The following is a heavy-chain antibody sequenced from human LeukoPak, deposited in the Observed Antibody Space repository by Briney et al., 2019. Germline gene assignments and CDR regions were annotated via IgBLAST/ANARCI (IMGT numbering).Heavy chain of an antibody. D-gene: IGHD1-14*01. CDR3: ASESAGFDTGAFDI. CDR1: GFTFSSYA. V-gene: IGHV3-66*01. CDR2: IYSGGST. J-gene: IGHJ3*02. Sequence: GGSLRLSCAASGFTFSSYAMSWVRQAPGKGLEWVSVIYSGGSTYYADSVKGRFTISRDNSKNTLYLQMNSLRAEDTAVYYCASESAGFDTGAFDIWGQGTMVTVSS.